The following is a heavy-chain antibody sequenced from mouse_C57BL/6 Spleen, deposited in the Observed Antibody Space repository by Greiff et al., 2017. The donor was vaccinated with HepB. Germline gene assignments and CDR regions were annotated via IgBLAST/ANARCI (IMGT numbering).Heavy chain of an antibody. D-gene: IGHD2-4*01. CDR3: ARRFYYDYDDWYFDV. V-gene: IGHV5-17*01. CDR1: GFTFSDYG. CDR2: ISSGSSTI. Sequence: EVKVVESGGGLVKPGGSLKLSCAASGFTFSDYGMHWVRQAPEKGLEWVAYISSGSSTIYYADTVKGRFTISRDNAKNTLFLQMTSLRSEDTAMYYCARRFYYDYDDWYFDVWGTGTTVTVSS. J-gene: IGHJ1*03.